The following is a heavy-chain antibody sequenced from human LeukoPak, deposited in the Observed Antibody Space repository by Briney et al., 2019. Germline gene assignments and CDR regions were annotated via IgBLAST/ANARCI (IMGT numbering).Heavy chain of an antibody. CDR3: AKGTSSGWYYFDY. CDR2: IKHSGDT. J-gene: IGHJ4*02. D-gene: IGHD6-19*01. V-gene: IGHV4-38-2*02. CDR1: GYSITSGYY. Sequence: SETLSLTCIVSGYSITSGYYWGWIRQPPGKGLEWVGSIKHSGDTYYNPSLKSRVTISVDTSKNQFSLKLDSVTAADTAVYYCAKGTSSGWYYFDYWGQGTLVTVSS.